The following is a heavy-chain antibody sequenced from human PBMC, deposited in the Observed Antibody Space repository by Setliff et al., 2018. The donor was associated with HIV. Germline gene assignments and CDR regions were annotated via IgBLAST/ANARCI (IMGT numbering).Heavy chain of an antibody. CDR1: GDSFRNFG. Sequence: LRLSCAASGDSFRNFGLNWVRQAPGKGLEWIAYISSRSDSIYYADSVKARFTVSRDNDKNSLYPQMNNMRAEDTAVYYCAMDTSLAYWGQGTLVTVSS. CDR2: ISSRSDSI. CDR3: AMDTSLAY. D-gene: IGHD5-18*01. J-gene: IGHJ4*02. V-gene: IGHV3-48*01.